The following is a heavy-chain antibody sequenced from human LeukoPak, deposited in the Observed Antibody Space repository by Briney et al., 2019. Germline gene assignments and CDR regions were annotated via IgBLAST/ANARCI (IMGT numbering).Heavy chain of an antibody. J-gene: IGHJ6*03. D-gene: IGHD6-6*01. Sequence: GESLQISWQGSGYSFTSYWIGWVRQMPGKGLEWMGIIYPGDSDTRYSPSFQGQVTISADKSISTAYLQWSSLKASDTAMYYCARLQSEYSSSRGGYYYYYYMDVWGKGTTVTVSS. V-gene: IGHV5-51*01. CDR3: ARLQSEYSSSRGGYYYYYYMDV. CDR1: GYSFTSYW. CDR2: IYPGDSDT.